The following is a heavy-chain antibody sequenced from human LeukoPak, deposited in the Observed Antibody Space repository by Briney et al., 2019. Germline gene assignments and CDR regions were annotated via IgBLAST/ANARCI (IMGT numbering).Heavy chain of an antibody. V-gene: IGHV3-66*01. CDR1: GFTVSSNY. CDR2: IYSGGST. J-gene: IGHJ4*02. CDR3: ARDSMASGSLFDY. D-gene: IGHD3-10*01. Sequence: GGSLRLSCAASGFTVSSNYMSWVRQAPGKGLEWVSVIYSGGSTYYADSVEGRFTISRDNSKNTLYHQMNSLRAEDTAVYYCARDSMASGSLFDYWGQGTLVTVSS.